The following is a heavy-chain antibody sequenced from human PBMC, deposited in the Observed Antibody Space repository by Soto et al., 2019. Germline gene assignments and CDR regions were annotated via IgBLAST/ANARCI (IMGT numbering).Heavy chain of an antibody. CDR1: GYTFTGYY. CDR2: INPNSGGT. V-gene: IGHV1-2*02. Sequence: ASVKVSCKASGYTFTGYYMHWVRQAPGQGLEWMGWINPNSGGTNYAQKFQGRVTMTRDTSISTAYMELSRLRSDDTAVYYCAISEYYYYGMDVWGQGXTVTVYS. J-gene: IGHJ6*02. CDR3: AISEYYYYGMDV.